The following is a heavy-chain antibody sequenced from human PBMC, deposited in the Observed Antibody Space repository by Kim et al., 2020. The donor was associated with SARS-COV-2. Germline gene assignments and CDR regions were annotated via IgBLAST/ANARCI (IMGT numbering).Heavy chain of an antibody. D-gene: IGHD4-17*01. Sequence: ASVKVSCKASGYTFTSYGISWVRQAPGQGLEWLGWVGAYNGDTNYAQNLQGRVTLTTNTSTSTAFLELRSLRSDDTAVYFCARDRGYGDDTFDYWGQGTLVTVYS. J-gene: IGHJ4*02. CDR3: ARDRGYGDDTFDY. V-gene: IGHV1-18*01. CDR2: VGAYNGDT. CDR1: GYTFTSYG.